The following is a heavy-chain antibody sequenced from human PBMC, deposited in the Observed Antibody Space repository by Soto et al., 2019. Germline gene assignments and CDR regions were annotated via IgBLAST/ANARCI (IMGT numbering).Heavy chain of an antibody. CDR1: GGSISRSSYY. J-gene: IGHJ4*02. V-gene: IGHV4-39*02. CDR3: AREVQYYDILTGRAINPGLDY. Sequence: SETLSLTCTVSGGSISRSSYYWGWIRQPPGKGLEWIGSIYYSGSTYYNPSLKSRVTISVDTSKNQFSLKLSSVTAADTAVYYCAREVQYYDILTGRAINPGLDYWGQGTLVT. D-gene: IGHD3-9*01. CDR2: IYYSGST.